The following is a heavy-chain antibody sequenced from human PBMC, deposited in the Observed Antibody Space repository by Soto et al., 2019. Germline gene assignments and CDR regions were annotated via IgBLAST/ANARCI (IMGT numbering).Heavy chain of an antibody. CDR1: GYTFTGYY. V-gene: IGHV1-2*02. J-gene: IGHJ6*02. Sequence: ASVKVSCKASGYTFTGYYMHWVRQAPGQGLEWMGWINPNSGGTNYAQKFQGRVTMTRDTSISTAYMELSRLRSDDTAVYYCARDDRQWMALYYYYYYRMDVWGQGTTVTVSS. D-gene: IGHD6-19*01. CDR2: INPNSGGT. CDR3: ARDDRQWMALYYYYYYRMDV.